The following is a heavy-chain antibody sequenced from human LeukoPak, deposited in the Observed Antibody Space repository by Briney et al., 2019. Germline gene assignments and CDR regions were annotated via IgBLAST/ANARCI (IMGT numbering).Heavy chain of an antibody. V-gene: IGHV1-8*01. D-gene: IGHD1-26*01. CDR3: ARPLSGSYYPEFDY. Sequence: GASVKVSCKASGYTFTSYDINWVRQATGQGLEWMGWMNPNSGNTGYAQKFQGRVTMTRNTSISTAYMELSSLRSEDTTVYYCARPLSGSYYPEFDYWGRGTLVTVSS. CDR1: GYTFTSYD. J-gene: IGHJ4*02. CDR2: MNPNSGNT.